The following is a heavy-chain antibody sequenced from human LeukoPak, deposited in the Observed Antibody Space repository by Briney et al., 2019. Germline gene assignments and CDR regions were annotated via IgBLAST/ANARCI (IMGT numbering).Heavy chain of an antibody. D-gene: IGHD3-9*01. CDR2: MNPNSGNT. J-gene: IGHJ5*02. CDR1: GYTFTSYD. CDR3: ARGPFYDILTGYSKNWFDP. V-gene: IGHV1-8*01. Sequence: ASVKVSCKASGYTFTSYDINWVRQATGQGLEWMGWMNPNSGNTGYAQKFQGRVTMTRNTSISTAYMELSSLRSEDTAVYYCARGPFYDILTGYSKNWFDPWGQGTLVTVSS.